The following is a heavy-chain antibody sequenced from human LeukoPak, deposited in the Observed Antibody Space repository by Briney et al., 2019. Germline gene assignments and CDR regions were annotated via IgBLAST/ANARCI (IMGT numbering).Heavy chain of an antibody. D-gene: IGHD2-15*01. J-gene: IGHJ5*02. CDR2: IIPIFGTA. V-gene: IGHV1-69*01. Sequence: ASVKVSCKASGGTFSSYAISWVRQAPGQGLEWMGGIIPIFGTANYAQKFQGRVTITADESTSTAYMELSSLRSEDTAVYYCARGLQAAPNPYNWFDPWGQGTLVTVSS. CDR1: GGTFSSYA. CDR3: ARGLQAAPNPYNWFDP.